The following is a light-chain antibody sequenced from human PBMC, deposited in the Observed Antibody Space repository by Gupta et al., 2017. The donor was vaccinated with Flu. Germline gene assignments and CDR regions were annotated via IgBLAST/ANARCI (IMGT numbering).Light chain of an antibody. V-gene: IGKV1-5*03. J-gene: IGKJ2*02. Sequence: DIQMTQSPSTLSASVGDRVSITCRASQSISGWLAWYQQKPGKALKLLIYKASSLESGVPSRFSGSGSGTEFTLTISSLQPDDFATYYCQQYNSYSEGTFGQGTKLEIK. CDR1: QSISGW. CDR3: QQYNSYSEGT. CDR2: KAS.